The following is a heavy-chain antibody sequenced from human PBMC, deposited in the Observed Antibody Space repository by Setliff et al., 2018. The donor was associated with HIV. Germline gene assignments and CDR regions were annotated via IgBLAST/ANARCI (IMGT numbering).Heavy chain of an antibody. Sequence: SVKVSCKASGGTFSNYAFSWVRLAPGQGLEWMGGIIPVFDTTNYEKKFRDRVTITADESTSTVYLELISLRSEDTAVYYCTRVYVDYDIVAGSHVFDVWGQGTMVTVSS. J-gene: IGHJ3*01. CDR1: GGTFSNYA. D-gene: IGHD3-9*01. CDR2: IIPVFDTT. V-gene: IGHV1-69*13. CDR3: TRVYVDYDIVAGSHVFDV.